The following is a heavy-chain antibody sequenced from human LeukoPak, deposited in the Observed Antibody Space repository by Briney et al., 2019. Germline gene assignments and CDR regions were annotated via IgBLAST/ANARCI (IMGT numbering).Heavy chain of an antibody. V-gene: IGHV3-21*01. CDR3: ARESRWYYGSGSYSRSPDY. CDR2: ISSSSSDI. D-gene: IGHD3-10*01. Sequence: GGSLRLSCAASGFTFSSYSMNWVRQAPGKGLEWVSSISSSSSDIYYADSVKGRFTISRDNAKNSLYLQMNSLRAEDTAVYYCARESRWYYGSGSYSRSPDYWGQGTLVTVSS. CDR1: GFTFSSYS. J-gene: IGHJ4*02.